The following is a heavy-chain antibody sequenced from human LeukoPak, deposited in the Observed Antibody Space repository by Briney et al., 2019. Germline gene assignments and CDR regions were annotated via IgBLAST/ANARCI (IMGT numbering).Heavy chain of an antibody. CDR2: IKSKVDGGTV. J-gene: IGHJ4*02. D-gene: IGHD4-17*01. Sequence: GGSLRLSCAASGFTFSSYAMSWVRQAPGKGLEWVGRIKSKVDGGTVDYAAPVKGRFSISRDDSKSTLFLQMNSLKTEDTAVYYCTTDPGDYEIYWGQGTLVTVSS. CDR1: GFTFSSYA. V-gene: IGHV3-15*01. CDR3: TTDPGDYEIY.